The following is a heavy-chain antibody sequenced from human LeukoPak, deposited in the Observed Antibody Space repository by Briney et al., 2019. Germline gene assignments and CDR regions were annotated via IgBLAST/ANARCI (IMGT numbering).Heavy chain of an antibody. J-gene: IGHJ4*02. Sequence: SETLSLTCTVSGGSISSSSYYWGWIRQPPGKGLEWIGSIYYSGSTYYNPSLKSRVTISVDTSKNQFSLKLSSVTAADTAVYYCAREAFSYYYDSSAMGGFDYWGQGTLVTVSS. CDR2: IYYSGST. D-gene: IGHD3-22*01. CDR1: GGSISSSSYY. CDR3: AREAFSYYYDSSAMGGFDY. V-gene: IGHV4-39*07.